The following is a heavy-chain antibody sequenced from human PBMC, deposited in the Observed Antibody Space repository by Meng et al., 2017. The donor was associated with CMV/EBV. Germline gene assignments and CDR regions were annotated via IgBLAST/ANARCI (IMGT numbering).Heavy chain of an antibody. J-gene: IGHJ5*02. CDR2: INHSGGT. V-gene: IGHV4-34*01. CDR1: GGSFSGYY. Sequence: VQLEPWGAGLLKASETLSLTCAVYGGSFSGYYWSWIRQPPGKGLEWIGEINHSGGTNYNPSLKSRVTISVDTSKNQFSLKLSSVTAADTAVYYCARGGNWFNPWGQGTLVTVSS. CDR3: ARGGNWFNP.